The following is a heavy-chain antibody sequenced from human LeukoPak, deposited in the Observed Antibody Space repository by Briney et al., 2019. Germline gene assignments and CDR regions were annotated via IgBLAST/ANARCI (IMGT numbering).Heavy chain of an antibody. CDR3: VKGITTLDN. CDR2: INPDDTG. D-gene: IGHD1-1*01. Sequence: GGSLTLSCLASGFTFSASSMTWVRQVPGKGLEWVSAINPDDTGYYADSVRGRFTVSRDSSKNTLYLQLTSVRGEDTALYSCVKGITTLDNWGQGTLVTVSS. CDR1: GFTFSASS. J-gene: IGHJ4*02. V-gene: IGHV3-23*01.